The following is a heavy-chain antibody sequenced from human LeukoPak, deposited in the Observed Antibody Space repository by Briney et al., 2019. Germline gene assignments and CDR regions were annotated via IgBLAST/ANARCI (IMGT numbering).Heavy chain of an antibody. CDR2: INPSGGST. CDR3: ARDGDIAALDY. D-gene: IGHD6-13*01. Sequence: ASVKVSCKASGYTFTSYYMHWVRQAPGQGLEWMGIINPSGGSTSYAQKFQGRVTMTRDTSISTAYMELSRLRSDDTAVYYCARDGDIAALDYWGQGTLVTVSS. CDR1: GYTFTSYY. J-gene: IGHJ4*02. V-gene: IGHV1-46*01.